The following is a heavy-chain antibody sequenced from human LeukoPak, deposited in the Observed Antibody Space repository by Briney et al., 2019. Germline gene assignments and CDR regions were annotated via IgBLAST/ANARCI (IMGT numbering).Heavy chain of an antibody. V-gene: IGHV3-30*02. CDR2: IRYDGSNK. CDR1: GFTFSSYG. D-gene: IGHD3-9*01. Sequence: GGSLRLSCAASGFTFSSYGMHWLRQARGKGLEGVAFIRYDGSNKYYADSVKGRFTISRDKSKNTLYLQMNSLRAEDTAVYYCARQGLRYFDWLSIMGIDYWGQGTLVTVSS. CDR3: ARQGLRYFDWLSIMGIDY. J-gene: IGHJ4*02.